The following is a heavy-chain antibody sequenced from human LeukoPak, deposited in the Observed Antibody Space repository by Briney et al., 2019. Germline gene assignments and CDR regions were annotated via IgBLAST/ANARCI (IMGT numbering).Heavy chain of an antibody. CDR3: AKDFLPAALDY. CDR2: ISNDGSHQ. Sequence: PWGSLRLSCAASGFTFSRYGMHWVRQAPGKGLEWVAVISNDGSHQYYADSVKGRFTISRDNSKNTLYLQVNSLRVEDTAVYYCAKDFLPAALDYWGQGILVTVSS. D-gene: IGHD2-2*01. CDR1: GFTFSRYG. V-gene: IGHV3-30*18. J-gene: IGHJ4*02.